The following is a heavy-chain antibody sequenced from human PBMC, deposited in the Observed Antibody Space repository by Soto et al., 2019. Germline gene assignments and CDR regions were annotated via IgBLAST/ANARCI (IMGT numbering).Heavy chain of an antibody. D-gene: IGHD6-6*01. CDR1: GGTFSNSV. Sequence: SVKVSFKASGGTFSNSVISCVRQAPGQWLEWMGGSIPIFGTANYAQKFQGRVTIIADESTSTAYMEVTSLRSEDTAVYYCARDPLGAREDFDYWGQGTLVTVSS. CDR2: SIPIFGTA. CDR3: ARDPLGAREDFDY. J-gene: IGHJ4*02. V-gene: IGHV1-69*13.